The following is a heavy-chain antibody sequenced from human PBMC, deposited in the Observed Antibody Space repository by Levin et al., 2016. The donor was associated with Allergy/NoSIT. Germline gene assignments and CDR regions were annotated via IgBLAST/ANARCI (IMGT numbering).Heavy chain of an antibody. J-gene: IGHJ5*02. Sequence: GESLKISCAASGFTFSNVWMSWVRQAPGKGLEWVSVIYSGDRTHYADSVKGRFTISRDSSKDTLFLQMDSLRVEDTAMYYCAKGTPAGPQRSWFDPWGQGTLVTVSS. V-gene: IGHV3-53*01. CDR2: IYSGDRT. D-gene: IGHD2-2*01. CDR1: GFTFSNVW. CDR3: AKGTPAGPQRSWFDP.